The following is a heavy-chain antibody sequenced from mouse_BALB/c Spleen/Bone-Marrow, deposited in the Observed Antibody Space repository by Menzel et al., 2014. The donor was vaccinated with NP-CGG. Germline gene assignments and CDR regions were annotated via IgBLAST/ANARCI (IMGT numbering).Heavy chain of an antibody. J-gene: IGHJ2*01. Sequence: EVKLVVSGGGLVQPGGSLKLSCAASGFDFSRYWMSWVRQAPGKGLEWIGEINPESRTINYSPSLKDKFIISRDNAKNTLYLRLNRVRSEDAALYYCAILDYYGYLNYWGQGTTLTVSS. CDR2: INPESRTI. V-gene: IGHV4-1*02. CDR3: AILDYYGYLNY. D-gene: IGHD1-1*01. CDR1: GFDFSRYW.